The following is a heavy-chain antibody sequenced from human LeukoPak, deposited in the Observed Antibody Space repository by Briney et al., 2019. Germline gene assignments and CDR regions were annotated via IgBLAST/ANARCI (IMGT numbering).Heavy chain of an antibody. V-gene: IGHV3-48*03. CDR3: ARSYCSGGSCYYYYGMDV. CDR2: ISRSATTI. D-gene: IGHD2-15*01. J-gene: IGHJ6*02. CDR1: GFTFSSYV. Sequence: PGESLRLSCAASGFTFSSYVMNWVRQAPGKGLEWVSYISRSATTIYYADSVTGRFTISRDNAKNSLYLQMNSLRDADTAVYYCARSYCSGGSCYYYYGMDVWGQGTTVTVSS.